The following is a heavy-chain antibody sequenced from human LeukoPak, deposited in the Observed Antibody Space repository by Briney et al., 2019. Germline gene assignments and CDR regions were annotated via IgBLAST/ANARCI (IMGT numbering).Heavy chain of an antibody. J-gene: IGHJ4*02. Sequence: GGSPRLSCAASGFTFSSYAMSWVRQAPGKGLEWVSAISGSGGSTYYADSVKGRFTISRDNSKNTLYLQMNSLRAEDTAVYYCAKDNYYDSSGYLDYWGQGTLVTVSS. CDR1: GFTFSSYA. CDR2: ISGSGGST. V-gene: IGHV3-23*01. CDR3: AKDNYYDSSGYLDY. D-gene: IGHD3-22*01.